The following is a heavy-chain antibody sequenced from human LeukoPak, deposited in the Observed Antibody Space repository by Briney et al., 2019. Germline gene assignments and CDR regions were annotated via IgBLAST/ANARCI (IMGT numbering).Heavy chain of an antibody. CDR2: ISDRWT. J-gene: IGHJ4*02. CDR1: EFTLSTYA. Sequence: GGSLRLSCAASEFTLSTYAMNWVRQAPGKGLEWVSTISDRWTNYADSVKGRFTIPRDDSQHTLFLQMNSLRVEDTAIYYGARDCDYGNTSGMRCYWGQGTLVTVCS. CDR3: ARDCDYGNTSGMRCY. V-gene: IGHV3-23*01. D-gene: IGHD4-17*01.